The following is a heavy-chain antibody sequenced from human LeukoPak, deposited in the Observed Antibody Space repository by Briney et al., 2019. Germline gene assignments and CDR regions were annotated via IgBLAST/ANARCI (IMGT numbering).Heavy chain of an antibody. D-gene: IGHD3-22*01. CDR3: ARVFYYDSSGYYPPTYYYYYMDV. CDR2: MNPNSGNT. Sequence: ASVKVSCKASGYTFTSYDINWVRQATGQGLEWMGWMNPNSGNTGYAQKFQGRVTMTRNTSISTAYMELSSLRSEDTAVYYCARVFYYDSSGYYPPTYYYYYMDVWGKGTTVTISS. J-gene: IGHJ6*03. V-gene: IGHV1-8*01. CDR1: GYTFTSYD.